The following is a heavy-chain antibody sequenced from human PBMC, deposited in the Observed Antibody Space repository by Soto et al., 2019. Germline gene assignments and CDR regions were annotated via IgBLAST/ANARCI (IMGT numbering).Heavy chain of an antibody. V-gene: IGHV1-8*01. CDR2: MNPNSGNT. CDR1: GYTFASYD. Sequence: SVKVSCEASGYTFASYDMNWVRQATGQGLEWMGWMNPNSGNTGYAQKFQGRVTMTRNTSISTAYMELSSLRSEDTAVYYCARESPLLYYMDVWGKGTTVTVSS. J-gene: IGHJ6*03. CDR3: ARESPLLYYMDV. D-gene: IGHD1-26*01.